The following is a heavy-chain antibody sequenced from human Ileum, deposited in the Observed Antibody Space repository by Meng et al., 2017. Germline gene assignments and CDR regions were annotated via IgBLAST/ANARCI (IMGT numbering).Heavy chain of an antibody. CDR1: GDSVSSNSAA. CDR2: TYYRSKWYN. Sequence: QLQQSGPRLVKPSHTISLTCPISGDSVSSNSAAWNWIRQSPSRGLEWLGRTYYRSKWYNDYAVSVKSRITINPDTSKNQFSLQLNSVTPEDTAVYYCAKDGTSGSYLGLYYWGQGTLVTVSS. D-gene: IGHD1-26*01. V-gene: IGHV6-1*01. CDR3: AKDGTSGSYLGLYY. J-gene: IGHJ4*02.